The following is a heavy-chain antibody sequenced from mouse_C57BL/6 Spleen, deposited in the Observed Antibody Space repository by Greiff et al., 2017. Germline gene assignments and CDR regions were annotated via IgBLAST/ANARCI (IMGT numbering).Heavy chain of an antibody. CDR3: ARCYDGLYYFDY. V-gene: IGHV1-55*01. CDR1: GYTFTSYW. J-gene: IGHJ2*01. Sequence: QVQLKQSGAELVKPGASVKMSCKASGYTFTSYWITWVKQRPGQGLEWIGDIYPGSGSTNYNEKFKSKATLTVDTSSSTAYMQLSSLTSEDSAVYYCARCYDGLYYFDYWGQGTTLTVSS. CDR2: IYPGSGST. D-gene: IGHD2-3*01.